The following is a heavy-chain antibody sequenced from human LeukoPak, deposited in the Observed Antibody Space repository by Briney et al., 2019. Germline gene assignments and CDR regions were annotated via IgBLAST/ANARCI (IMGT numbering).Heavy chain of an antibody. CDR2: INPNSGGT. D-gene: IGHD6-6*01. J-gene: IGHJ4*02. CDR3: ARVIAARRAGGFDY. Sequence: ASVKVSCKASGYTFTGYYMHWVRQAPGQGLEWMGWINPNSGGTNYAQKFQGRVTMTRDTSISTAYMELSRLRSDDTAVYYCARVIAARRAGGFDYWGQGTLVTVSS. CDR1: GYTFTGYY. V-gene: IGHV1-2*02.